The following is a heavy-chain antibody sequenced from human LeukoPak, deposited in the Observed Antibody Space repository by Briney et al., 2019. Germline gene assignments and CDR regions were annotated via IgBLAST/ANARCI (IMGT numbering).Heavy chain of an antibody. D-gene: IGHD1-1*01. CDR2: IIPIFGTA. V-gene: IGHV1-69*13. CDR3: ARELDGPEGGYYFDY. J-gene: IGHJ4*02. CDR1: GGTFSSYA. Sequence: GASVKVSCKASGGTFSSYAISWVRQAPGQGLEWMGGIIPIFGTANYAQKFQGRVTITADESTSTAYMELSSLRSEDTAVYYCARELDGPEGGYYFDYWGQGPLVTVPS.